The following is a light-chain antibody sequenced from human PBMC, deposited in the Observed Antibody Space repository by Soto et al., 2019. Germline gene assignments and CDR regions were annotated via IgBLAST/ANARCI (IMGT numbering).Light chain of an antibody. Sequence: EIVMTQSPATLSVSPGERATLSCRASQSVSSNLAWYQQKPGQAPRLLIYGASTRATGIPARFSSSGSGTEITLTISSLQSEDFAVYYCQQYNNWPPGFTFGPGTKVDIK. CDR1: QSVSSN. J-gene: IGKJ3*01. V-gene: IGKV3-15*01. CDR2: GAS. CDR3: QQYNNWPPGFT.